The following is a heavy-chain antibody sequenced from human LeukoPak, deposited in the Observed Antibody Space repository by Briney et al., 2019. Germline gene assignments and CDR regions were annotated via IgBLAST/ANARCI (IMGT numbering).Heavy chain of an antibody. D-gene: IGHD4-11*01. V-gene: IGHV4-38-2*02. CDR1: GYSISSGYY. CDR2: IYHSGST. J-gene: IGHJ2*01. Sequence: SETLSLTCAVSGYSISSGYYWGWIRQPPGKGLEWIGSIYHSGSTYHNPSLKSRVTISVDTSKNQFSLKLSSVTAADTAVYYRARETTVTTRAARKDWYFDLWGRGTLVTVSS. CDR3: ARETTVTTRAARKDWYFDL.